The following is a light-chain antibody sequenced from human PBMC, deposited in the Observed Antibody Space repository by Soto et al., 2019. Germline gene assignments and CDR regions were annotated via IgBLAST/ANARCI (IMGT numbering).Light chain of an antibody. CDR3: HVWGSSSDHYV. Sequence: SYELTQPPSVSVAPGKTARITCGGNNIGSKSVHWYQQKPGQAPVLVIYYDSDRPSGIPERFSGSNSGNTAALTISRVEAGDEADYYCHVWGSSSDHYVFGSGTKVTVL. CDR1: NIGSKS. J-gene: IGLJ1*01. CDR2: YDS. V-gene: IGLV3-21*04.